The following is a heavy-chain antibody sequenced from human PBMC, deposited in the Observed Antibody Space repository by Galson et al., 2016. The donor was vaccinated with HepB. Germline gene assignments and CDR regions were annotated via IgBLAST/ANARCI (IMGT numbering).Heavy chain of an antibody. CDR2: ISSSGSTI. D-gene: IGHD2-15*01. V-gene: IGHV3-11*04. CDR3: AREEEGLVIAGTLRY. CDR1: GFTFSDYY. Sequence: SLRLSCAAPGFTFSDYYMSWIRQAPGKGLEWVSYISSSGSTIYYADSVKGRFTISRDNAKNLLYLQMNSLRAEDTAVYYCAREEEGLVIAGTLRYWGHGTLVTVSS. J-gene: IGHJ4*01.